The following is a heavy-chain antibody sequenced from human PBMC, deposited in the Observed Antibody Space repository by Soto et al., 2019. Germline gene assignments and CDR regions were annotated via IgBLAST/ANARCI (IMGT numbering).Heavy chain of an antibody. CDR3: ASGWIVATIGWFDP. J-gene: IGHJ5*02. D-gene: IGHD5-12*01. CDR2: INHSGST. V-gene: IGHV4-34*01. Sequence: SETLSLTCTVSGGSIISDYWSWIRQPPGKGLEWIGEINHSGSTNYNPSLKSRVTISVDTSKNQFSLKLSSVTAADTAVYYCASGWIVATIGWFDPWGQGTLVTVS. CDR1: GGSIISDY.